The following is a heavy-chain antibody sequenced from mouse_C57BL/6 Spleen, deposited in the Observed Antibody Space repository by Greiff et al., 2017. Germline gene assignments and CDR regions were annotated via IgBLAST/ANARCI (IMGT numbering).Heavy chain of an antibody. CDR1: GFTFSDYY. V-gene: IGHV5-16*01. Sequence: EVNVVESEGGLVQPGSSMKLSCTASGFTFSDYYMAWVRQVPEKGLEWVANINYDGSSTYYLDSLKSRFIISRDNAKNILYLQMSSLKSEDTATYYCARGGRYGSSYFDYWGQGTTLTVSS. CDR2: INYDGSST. D-gene: IGHD1-1*01. CDR3: ARGGRYGSSYFDY. J-gene: IGHJ2*01.